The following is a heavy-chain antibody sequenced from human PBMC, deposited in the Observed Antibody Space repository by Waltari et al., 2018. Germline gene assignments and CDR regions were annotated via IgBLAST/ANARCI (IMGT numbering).Heavy chain of an antibody. CDR2: IYYSGST. J-gene: IGHJ4*02. CDR3: ARNSIPKYYFDY. V-gene: IGHV4-31*03. CDR1: GGSISRGGYY. Sequence: QVQLQESGPGLVKPSQTLSLTCTVSGGSISRGGYYWSWIRQHPGKGLEWIGYIYYSGSTYYSPSLKGRVTISVYTSKNQFSLKLSSVTAADTAVYYCARNSIPKYYFDYWGQGTLVTVSS.